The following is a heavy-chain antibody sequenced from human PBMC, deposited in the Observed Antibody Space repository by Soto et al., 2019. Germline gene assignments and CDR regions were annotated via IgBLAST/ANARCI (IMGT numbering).Heavy chain of an antibody. CDR1: GFTFSSYS. CDR3: ARDLDVTMITPGLDY. D-gene: IGHD3-22*01. CDR2: ISRRSTFI. V-gene: IGHV3-21*01. J-gene: IGHJ4*02. Sequence: GGSLRLSCAASGFTFSSYSMNWVHQAPGKGLEWVSSISRRSTFIYYADSLKGRFTVSRDDAKNSLYLQMNSLRAEDTAVYYCARDLDVTMITPGLDYWGQGTRVTVSS.